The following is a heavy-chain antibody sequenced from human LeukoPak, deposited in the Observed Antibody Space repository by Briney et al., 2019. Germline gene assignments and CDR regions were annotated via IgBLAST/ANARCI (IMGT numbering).Heavy chain of an antibody. V-gene: IGHV3-11*06. CDR3: ARVALRGSYCSSTSCRYYFDY. D-gene: IGHD2-2*01. J-gene: IGHJ4*02. CDR2: ISSSSSYT. Sequence: GGSLRLSCAASGFTFSDYYMSWIRQAPGKGLEWVSYISSSSSYTNYADSVKGRFTISRDNAKNSLYLQMNSLRAEDTAVYYCARVALRGSYCSSTSCRYYFDYWGQGTLVTVSS. CDR1: GFTFSDYY.